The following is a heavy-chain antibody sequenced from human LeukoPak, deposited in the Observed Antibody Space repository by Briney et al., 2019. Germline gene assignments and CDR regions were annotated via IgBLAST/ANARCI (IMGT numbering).Heavy chain of an antibody. Sequence: SETLSLTCTVSGGSISSYYWSWIRQPPGKGLEWIGYIYYSGSTNYNPSLKSRVTISVDTSKNQFSLKLSSVTAADTAVYYCARDLVAAVYFDYWGQGTLVTVSS. D-gene: IGHD2-15*01. CDR2: IYYSGST. CDR1: GGSISSYY. CDR3: ARDLVAAVYFDY. J-gene: IGHJ4*02. V-gene: IGHV4-59*01.